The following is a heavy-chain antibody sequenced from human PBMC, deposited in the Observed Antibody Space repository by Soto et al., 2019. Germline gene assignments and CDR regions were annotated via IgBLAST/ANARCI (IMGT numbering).Heavy chain of an antibody. CDR1: GFTFSNAW. Sequence: GGSLRLSCAASGFTFSNAWMSWVRQAPGKGLEWVGRIKSKTDGGTTDYAAPGKGRFTISRDDSKNTLYLQMNSLKTEDTAVYYCTATFHDYSNPTRGYYYYYMDVWGKGTTVTVSS. CDR3: TATFHDYSNPTRGYYYYYMDV. V-gene: IGHV3-15*01. D-gene: IGHD4-4*01. J-gene: IGHJ6*03. CDR2: IKSKTDGGTT.